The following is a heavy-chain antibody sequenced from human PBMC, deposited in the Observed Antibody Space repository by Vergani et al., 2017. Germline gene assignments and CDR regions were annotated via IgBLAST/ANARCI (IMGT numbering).Heavy chain of an antibody. CDR2: ISYDGSNK. J-gene: IGHJ4*02. D-gene: IGHD6-19*01. CDR1: GFTFSSYG. Sequence: QVQLVESGGGVVQPGRSLRLSCAASGFTFSSYGMHWVRQAPGKGLEWVAVISYDGSNKYYADSVKGRFTISRDNSKNTLYLQMNSLRAEDMAVYYCAKARDWGISVAALDYWGQGTLVTVSS. CDR3: AKARDWGISVAALDY. V-gene: IGHV3-30*18.